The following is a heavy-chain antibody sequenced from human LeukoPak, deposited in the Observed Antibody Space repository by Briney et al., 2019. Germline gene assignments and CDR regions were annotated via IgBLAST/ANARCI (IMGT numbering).Heavy chain of an antibody. CDR1: GDSITRTNYY. CDR2: IYYSGNT. CDR3: ARARYNWFDP. V-gene: IGHV4-39*07. Sequence: SETLSLTCIVSGDSITRTNYYWAWIRQPPGRGLEWIGIIYYSGNTYYNPDLRSRITISIDTSKKQFSLDLSSVTAADTAVYYCARARYNWFDPWGQGTLVTVSS. J-gene: IGHJ5*02.